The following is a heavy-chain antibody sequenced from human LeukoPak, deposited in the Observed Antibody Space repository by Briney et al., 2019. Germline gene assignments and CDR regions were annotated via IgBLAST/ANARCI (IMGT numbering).Heavy chain of an antibody. J-gene: IGHJ4*02. CDR1: GFTFSTYW. CDR2: IKQDGSEK. D-gene: IGHD1-26*01. Sequence: GGSLRLSCAASGFTFSTYWMSWVRQAPGKGLDCVANIKQDGSEKYYVDSVKGRFTISRDNAKNSLYLQMNNLRAEDTAVYYCASQKVGATDYWGQGTLVTVSS. CDR3: ASQKVGATDY. V-gene: IGHV3-7*01.